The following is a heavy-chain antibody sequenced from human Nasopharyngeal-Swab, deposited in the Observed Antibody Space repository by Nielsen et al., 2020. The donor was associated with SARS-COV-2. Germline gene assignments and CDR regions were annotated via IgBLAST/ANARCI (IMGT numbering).Heavy chain of an antibody. Sequence: GGSLRLSCAASGFTFSSYSMNWVRQAPGKGLEWVSYISSSSSTIYYADSVKGRFTISRDNAKNSLYLQMNSLRAEDTAGEEGERRREEEDKKKKTTSYYFDYWGQKTLVTVSS. CDR1: GFTFSSYS. V-gene: IGHV3-48*01. J-gene: IGHJ4*02. D-gene: IGHD1-7*01. CDR2: ISSSSSTI. CDR3: ERRREEEDKKKKTTSYYFDY.